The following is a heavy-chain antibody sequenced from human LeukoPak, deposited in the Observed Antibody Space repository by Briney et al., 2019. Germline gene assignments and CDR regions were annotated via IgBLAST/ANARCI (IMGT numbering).Heavy chain of an antibody. J-gene: IGHJ4*02. D-gene: IGHD3-10*01. CDR1: GFTFSSYW. V-gene: IGHV3-7*01. CDR3: ARDFRITYYYGSGSYYLDY. Sequence: PGGSLRLSCAASGFTFSSYWMSWVRQAPGKGLEWVANIKQDGSEKYYVDSVKGRFTISRGNAENSLYLQMNSLRAEDTAVYYCARDFRITYYYGSGSYYLDYWGQGTLVTVSS. CDR2: IKQDGSEK.